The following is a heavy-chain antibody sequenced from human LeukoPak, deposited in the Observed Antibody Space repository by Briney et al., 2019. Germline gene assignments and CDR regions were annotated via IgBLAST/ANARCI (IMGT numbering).Heavy chain of an antibody. Sequence: SGPTLVNPTQTLTLTCTFSGFSLSTSGMCVSWIRQPPGRGLEWIGSIYHSGSTYYNPSLKSRVTISVDTSKNQFSLKLSSVTAADTAVYYCARPGRGYYYYYMDVWGKGTTVTVSS. CDR2: IYHSGST. CDR3: ARPGRGYYYYYMDV. CDR1: GFSLSTSGMC. D-gene: IGHD3-10*01. V-gene: IGHV4-38-2*02. J-gene: IGHJ6*03.